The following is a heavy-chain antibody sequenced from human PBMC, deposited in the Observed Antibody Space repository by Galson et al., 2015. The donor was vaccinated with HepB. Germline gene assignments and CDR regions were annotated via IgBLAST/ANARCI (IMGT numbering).Heavy chain of an antibody. D-gene: IGHD1-26*01. Sequence: SVKVSCKASGYTFTTYAMHWVRQAPGQRLEWMGWINAGNGDTKYSQKFQGRVTITRDTSASTAYMELNSLRSEDTAVYYCARNNTGTYHFDYWGQGTLVTVSS. CDR3: ARNNTGTYHFDY. J-gene: IGHJ4*02. CDR1: GYTFTTYA. V-gene: IGHV1-3*01. CDR2: INAGNGDT.